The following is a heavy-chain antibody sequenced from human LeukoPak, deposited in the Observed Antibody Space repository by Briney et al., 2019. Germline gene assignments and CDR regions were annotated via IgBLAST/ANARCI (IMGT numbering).Heavy chain of an antibody. CDR2: ISYDGSNK. CDR3: AKDSPPPSYCSGGSCYGRPDY. CDR1: GFTFSSYG. D-gene: IGHD2-15*01. Sequence: GGSLRLSCAASGFTFSSYGMHWVRQAPGKGLEWVAVISYDGSNKYYADSVKGRFTISGDNSKNTLYLQMNSLRAEDTAVYYCAKDSPPPSYCSGGSCYGRPDYWGQGTLVTVSS. V-gene: IGHV3-30*18. J-gene: IGHJ4*02.